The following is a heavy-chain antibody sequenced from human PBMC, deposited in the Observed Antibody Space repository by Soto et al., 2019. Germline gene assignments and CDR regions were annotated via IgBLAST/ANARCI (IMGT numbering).Heavy chain of an antibody. CDR1: GFTFSSYG. Sequence: PGGSLRLCCAASGFTFSSYGMHWVRQAPGKGLEWVAVIWYDGSNKYYADSVKGRFTISRDNSKNTLYLQMNSLRAEDTAVYYCARPRYCSGGSCSDWFDPWGQGTLVTVSS. CDR2: IWYDGSNK. CDR3: ARPRYCSGGSCSDWFDP. V-gene: IGHV3-33*01. J-gene: IGHJ5*02. D-gene: IGHD2-15*01.